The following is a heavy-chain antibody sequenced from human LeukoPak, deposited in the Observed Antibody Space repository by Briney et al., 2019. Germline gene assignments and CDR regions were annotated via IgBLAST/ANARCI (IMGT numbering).Heavy chain of an antibody. D-gene: IGHD3-10*01. V-gene: IGHV1-69*13. J-gene: IGHJ6*04. CDR2: IIPIFGTA. CDR1: GGTFSSYA. CDR3: GRDLPPPLTIPQDYYYYGMDV. Sequence: SVKVSCKASGGTFSSYAISWVRQAPGQGLEWMGGIIPIFGTANYAQKFQGRVTITADESTSTAYMELSSLRSEDTAVYYCGRDLPPPLTIPQDYYYYGMDVWGKGTTVTVSS.